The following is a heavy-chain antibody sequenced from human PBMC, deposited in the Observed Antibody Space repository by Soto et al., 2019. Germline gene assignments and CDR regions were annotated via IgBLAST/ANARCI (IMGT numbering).Heavy chain of an antibody. CDR2: IKRDATVK. CDR3: AKDDNYCDGSVCYDVVDV. J-gene: IGHJ3*01. V-gene: IGHV3-7*05. Sequence: EVQLVESGGGLVQPGGSLRLSCVASGFTFSNYWMAWVRQAPGKGLEWVANIKRDATVKNLADSGGARFTNSRDNAENSLYLPMNSLRGENTDVSYCAKDDNYCDGSVCYDVVDVWGQGTMVAVSS. D-gene: IGHD3-22*01. CDR1: GFTFSNYW.